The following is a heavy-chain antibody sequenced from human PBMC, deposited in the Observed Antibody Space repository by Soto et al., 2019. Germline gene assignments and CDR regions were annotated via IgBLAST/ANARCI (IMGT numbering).Heavy chain of an antibody. CDR1: GFTFSDYS. CDR2: VSSSGATM. V-gene: IGHV3-11*01. CDR3: ERDVMDSLLQLWPGGY. D-gene: IGHD5-18*01. J-gene: IGHJ4*02. Sequence: QVQLVESGGGLVKPGGSLRLSCAASGFTFSDYSMSWIRQAPGKGLEWVSYVSSSGATMYYADSVRGRFTISRDNPKNSVYLQMKSLRVEDTAVYYCERDVMDSLLQLWPGGYWGQGALVTVSS.